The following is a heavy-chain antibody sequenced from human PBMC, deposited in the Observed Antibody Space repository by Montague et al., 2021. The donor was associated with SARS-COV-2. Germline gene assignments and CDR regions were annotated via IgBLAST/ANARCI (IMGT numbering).Heavy chain of an antibody. D-gene: IGHD2-8*02. V-gene: IGHV3-23*01. CDR1: EFTFSPYA. Sequence: SLRLSCPASEFTFSPYAMTWVRQPPGKGLEWVSSIIDSGGTSTYYADSVKGRFTISRDNSKNTLYLQLSSLRAEDSAVYYCAKHCTVTRCSVRYFDFWGQGALVSVSS. J-gene: IGHJ4*02. CDR2: IIDSGGTST. CDR3: AKHCTVTRCSVRYFDF.